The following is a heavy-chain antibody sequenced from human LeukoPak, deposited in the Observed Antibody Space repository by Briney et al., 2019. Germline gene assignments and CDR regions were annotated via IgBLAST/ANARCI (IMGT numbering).Heavy chain of an antibody. CDR2: IYYSGST. CDR3: ARVDITALTRFDY. Sequence: PSETLSLTCTVSGGSISSGGSYWSWIRQHPGKGLEWIGYIYYSGSTYYNPSLKSRVTISVDTSKNQFSLKLSSVTAADTAVYYCARVDITALTRFDYWGQGTLVTVSS. CDR1: GGSISSGGSY. J-gene: IGHJ4*02. D-gene: IGHD3-10*01. V-gene: IGHV4-31*03.